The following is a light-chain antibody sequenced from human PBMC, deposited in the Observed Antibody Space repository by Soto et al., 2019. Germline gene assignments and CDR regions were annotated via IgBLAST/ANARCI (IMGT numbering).Light chain of an antibody. CDR2: GNN. V-gene: IGLV1-40*01. J-gene: IGLJ2*01. Sequence: QTVVTQPPSVSGAPGQRVTISCTGSSSNIGAGYDVHWYQRLPGTAPKLLIYGNNNRPSGVPDRFSGSKSGTSASLAITGLQAGDEADYYCQSYDSSLSGVVFGGGTKVTVL. CDR1: SSNIGAGYD. CDR3: QSYDSSLSGVV.